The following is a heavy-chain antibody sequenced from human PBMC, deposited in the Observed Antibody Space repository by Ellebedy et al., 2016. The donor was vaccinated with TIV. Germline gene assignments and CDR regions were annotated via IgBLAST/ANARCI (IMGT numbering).Heavy chain of an antibody. CDR3: ARVTGRSWMANGMDV. V-gene: IGHV4-31*03. D-gene: IGHD6-13*01. CDR2: IYYSGST. J-gene: IGHJ6*02. CDR1: GGSISSGGYY. Sequence: SETLSLXXTVSGGSISSGGYYWSWIRQHPGKGLEWIGYIYYSGSTYYNPSLKSRVTISVDTSKNQFSLKLSSVTAADTAVYYCARVTGRSWMANGMDVWGQGPRSPSP.